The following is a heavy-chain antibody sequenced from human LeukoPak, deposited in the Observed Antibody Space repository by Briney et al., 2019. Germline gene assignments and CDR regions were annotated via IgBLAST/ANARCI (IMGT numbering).Heavy chain of an antibody. D-gene: IGHD2-2*02. CDR1: GFTFSDVW. CDR3: TSRTYTTNDY. V-gene: IGHV3-15*01. Sequence: GGSLRLSCEVSGFTFSDVWMNWVRQAPGKGLEWVGRIKSKTHGGTTDYAAPMRGRLTISRDDSKNTLYLQMNSLNTEDTAVYYCTSRTYTTNDYWGLGTLVTVSS. J-gene: IGHJ4*02. CDR2: IKSKTHGGTT.